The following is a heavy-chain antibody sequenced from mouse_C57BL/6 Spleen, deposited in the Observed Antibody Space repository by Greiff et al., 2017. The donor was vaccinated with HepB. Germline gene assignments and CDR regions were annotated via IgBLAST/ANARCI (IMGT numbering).Heavy chain of an antibody. J-gene: IGHJ3*01. Sequence: VQVVESGAELVRPGTSVKLSCKASGYTFTSYWMHWVKQRPGQGLEWIGVIDPSDSYTNYNQKFKGKATLTVDTSSSTAYMQLSSLTAEDSAVYNCARDRNWDAAYGGQGTLVTVSA. CDR2: IDPSDSYT. CDR1: GYTFTSYW. CDR3: ARDRNWDAAY. D-gene: IGHD4-1*01. V-gene: IGHV1-59*01.